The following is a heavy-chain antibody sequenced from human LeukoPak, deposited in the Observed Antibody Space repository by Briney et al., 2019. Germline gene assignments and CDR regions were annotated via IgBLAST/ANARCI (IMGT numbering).Heavy chain of an antibody. Sequence: PSETLSLTCTVSGGSISSSSYYWGWIRQPPGKGLQWIGSIYYSGSTNYNPSLKSRVTISVDTSKNQFSLKLSSVTAADTAVYYCARGITIFGVVDYYYYYMDVWGKGTTVTVSS. CDR2: IYYSGST. D-gene: IGHD3-3*01. CDR3: ARGITIFGVVDYYYYYMDV. CDR1: GGSISSSSYY. V-gene: IGHV4-39*07. J-gene: IGHJ6*03.